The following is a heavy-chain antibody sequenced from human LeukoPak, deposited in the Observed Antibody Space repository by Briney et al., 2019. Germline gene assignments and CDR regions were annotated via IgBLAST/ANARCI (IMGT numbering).Heavy chain of an antibody. CDR3: ARNEGGVFDY. J-gene: IGHJ4*02. CDR2: VSGDGSST. Sequence: GGSLRLSCAASGFTFTSSWMHWVRQAPGKGPVWVSRVSGDGSSTTYADSVKGRFTISRDNAKNTVYLQMNSLRAEDTAMYYCARNEGGVFDYWGQGTLVTVSS. CDR1: GFTFTSSW. D-gene: IGHD1-1*01. V-gene: IGHV3-74*01.